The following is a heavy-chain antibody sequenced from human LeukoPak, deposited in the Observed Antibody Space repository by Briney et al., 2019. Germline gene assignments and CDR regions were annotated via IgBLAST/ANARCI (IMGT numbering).Heavy chain of an antibody. CDR3: ARDSTYYYDSSDKLSGMDV. Sequence: SETLSLTCTVSGGSISSYYWSWIRQPPGKGLEWIGEINHSGSTNYNPSLKSRVTISVDTSKNQFSLKLSSVTAADTAVYYCARDSTYYYDSSDKLSGMDVWGQGTTVTVSS. J-gene: IGHJ6*02. CDR1: GGSISSYY. D-gene: IGHD3-22*01. V-gene: IGHV4-34*01. CDR2: INHSGST.